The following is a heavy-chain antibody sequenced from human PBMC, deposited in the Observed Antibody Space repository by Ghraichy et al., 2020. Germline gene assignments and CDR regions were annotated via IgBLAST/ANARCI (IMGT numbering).Heavy chain of an antibody. CDR2: ISSTSTYT. Sequence: GGSLRLSCAASRFTFSDYYMNWVRQAPGKGLEWISYISSTSTYTNYADSVKGRFTISRDNAKNSLYLQMDSLRVEDTAVYYCARDRHGSGSYPYYYYHGMDVWGQGTTVTVSS. D-gene: IGHD3-10*01. J-gene: IGHJ6*02. V-gene: IGHV3-11*05. CDR3: ARDRHGSGSYPYYYYHGMDV. CDR1: RFTFSDYY.